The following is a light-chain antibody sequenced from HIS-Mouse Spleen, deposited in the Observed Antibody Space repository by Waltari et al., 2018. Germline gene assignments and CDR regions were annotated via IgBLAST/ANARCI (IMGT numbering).Light chain of an antibody. V-gene: IGLV2-23*03. CDR2: EGS. Sequence: QSALTQPASVSGSPGQPITISCTGTSSDVGSYNLFPWYQQHPGKAPKLMIYEGSKRPSGVSNRFSGSKSGNTASLTISGLQAEDEADYYCCSYAGSSTFRVFGGGTKLTVL. CDR3: CSYAGSSTFRV. J-gene: IGLJ2*01. CDR1: SSDVGSYNL.